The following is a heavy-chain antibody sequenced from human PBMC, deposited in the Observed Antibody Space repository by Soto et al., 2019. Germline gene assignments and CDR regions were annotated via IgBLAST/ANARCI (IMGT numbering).Heavy chain of an antibody. D-gene: IGHD3-3*01. Sequence: GGSLRLSCAASGFIFSDYYMTWIRQAPGKGLEWLSCSSNRDRSTYYADSVKDRFVVSKDNAKNLVYLQMNSLRAEDTAVYFCARAWKIEKFGVISMSKGLDVWGQGTTVTVSS. CDR1: GFIFSDYY. V-gene: IGHV3-11*01. J-gene: IGHJ6*02. CDR3: ARAWKIEKFGVISMSKGLDV. CDR2: SSNRDRST.